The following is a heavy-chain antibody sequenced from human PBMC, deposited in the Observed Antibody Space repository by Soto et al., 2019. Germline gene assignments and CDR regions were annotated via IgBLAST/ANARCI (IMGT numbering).Heavy chain of an antibody. CDR2: INPSGGST. D-gene: IGHD6-19*01. J-gene: IGHJ3*02. Sequence: ASVKVSCKASGYTFTSYYMHWVRQAPGQGLEWMGIINPSGGSTSYAQKFQGRVTMTRDTSTSTVYMELSSLRSEDTAVYYCARVTVAGKIQDAFDIWGQGTMVTVSS. V-gene: IGHV1-46*01. CDR1: GYTFTSYY. CDR3: ARVTVAGKIQDAFDI.